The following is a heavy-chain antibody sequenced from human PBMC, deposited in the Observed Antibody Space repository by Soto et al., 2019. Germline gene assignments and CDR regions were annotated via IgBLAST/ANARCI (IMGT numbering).Heavy chain of an antibody. J-gene: IGHJ3*02. Sequence: GSLRLSCAASGFTFSSYAMSWVRQAPGKGLEWVSAISGSGGSTYYADSVKGRFTISRDNSKNTLYLQMNSLRAEDTAVYYCAKDAQTYDYIWGSTGEAFDIWGQGKMVTVS. CDR3: AKDAQTYDYIWGSTGEAFDI. D-gene: IGHD3-16*01. V-gene: IGHV3-23*01. CDR2: ISGSGGST. CDR1: GFTFSSYA.